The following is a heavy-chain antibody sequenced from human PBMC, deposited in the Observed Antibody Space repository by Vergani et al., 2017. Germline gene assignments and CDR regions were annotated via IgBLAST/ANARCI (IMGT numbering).Heavy chain of an antibody. CDR1: GYTFTGYY. J-gene: IGHJ1*01. Sequence: QVQLVQSGAEVKKPGASVKVSCKASGYTFTGYYMHWVRQAPGRGLEWMGWINPNSGGTNYAQKFQGRVTMTRDTSISTAYMELSRLRSDDTAVYYCARRIAAAGRAEYFQHWGQGTLVTVSS. CDR3: ARRIAAAGRAEYFQH. D-gene: IGHD6-13*01. CDR2: INPNSGGT. V-gene: IGHV1-2*02.